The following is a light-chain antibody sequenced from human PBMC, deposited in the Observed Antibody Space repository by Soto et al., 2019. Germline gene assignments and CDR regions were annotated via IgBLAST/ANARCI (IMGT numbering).Light chain of an antibody. Sequence: QSALTQPASVSGSPGQSITISCTGTSSDVGGYNYVSWYQQHPGKAPKLMIYDVSNRPSGVSNRFSGSKSGNTASLNISGLQAEDEADYYCSLYTSSSTLVFGGGTKVTVL. CDR1: SSDVGGYNY. V-gene: IGLV2-14*01. CDR3: SLYTSSSTLV. J-gene: IGLJ2*01. CDR2: DVS.